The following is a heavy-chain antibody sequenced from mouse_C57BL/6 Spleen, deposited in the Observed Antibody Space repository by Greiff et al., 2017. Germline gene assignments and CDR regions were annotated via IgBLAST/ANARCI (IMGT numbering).Heavy chain of an antibody. Sequence: EVKLVESGPGLVKPSQSLSLTCSVTGYSITSGYYWNWIRQFPGNKLEWMGYISYDGSNNYNPSLKNRISITRDTSKNQFFLKLNSVTTEDTATYYCARGGLLPFDYWGQGTTLTVSS. V-gene: IGHV3-6*01. CDR2: ISYDGSN. J-gene: IGHJ2*01. CDR1: GYSITSGYY. CDR3: ARGGLLPFDY. D-gene: IGHD2-3*01.